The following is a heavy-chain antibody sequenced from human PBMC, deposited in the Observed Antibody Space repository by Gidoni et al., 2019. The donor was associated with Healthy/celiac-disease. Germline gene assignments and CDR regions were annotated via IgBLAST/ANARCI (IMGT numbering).Heavy chain of an antibody. CDR2: IYSGGST. CDR1: GFTFSSNY. Sequence: EVQLVESGGGLVQPGGSLRLSCAASGFTFSSNYMSWVRQAPGKGLEWVSVIYSGGSTYYADSVKGRFTISRDNSKNTLYLQMNSLRAEDTAVYYCVVRGAYCGGDCYRDWGQGTLVTVSS. CDR3: VVRGAYCGGDCYRD. J-gene: IGHJ4*02. D-gene: IGHD2-21*02. V-gene: IGHV3-66*01.